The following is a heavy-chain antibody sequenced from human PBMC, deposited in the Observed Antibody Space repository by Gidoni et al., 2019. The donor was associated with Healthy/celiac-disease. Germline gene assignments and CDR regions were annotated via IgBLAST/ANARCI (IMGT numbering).Heavy chain of an antibody. Sequence: QVQLVQSGAEVKKPGASVKVSCKASGYPFTSYGISWVRQAPGQGLEWMGWISAYNGNTNYAQKLQGRVTMTTDTSTSTAYMELRSLRSDDTAVYYCARCPTVDETVGWFDPWGQGTLVTVSS. CDR1: GYPFTSYG. J-gene: IGHJ5*02. D-gene: IGHD4-4*01. CDR3: ARCPTVDETVGWFDP. CDR2: ISAYNGNT. V-gene: IGHV1-18*01.